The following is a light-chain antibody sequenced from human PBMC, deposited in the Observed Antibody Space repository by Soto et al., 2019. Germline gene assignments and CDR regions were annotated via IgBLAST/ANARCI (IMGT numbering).Light chain of an antibody. CDR1: QSVSSSY. Sequence: EIVLTQSPGTLSLSPGERATLSCRASQSVSSSYLAWYQQKPGQAPRLLIYDASNRATGIPDRFSGSGSGTDFTLTISRLEPEDSAVYYCQQYSSFLFTFGPGTKVDNK. CDR2: DAS. V-gene: IGKV3-20*01. J-gene: IGKJ3*01. CDR3: QQYSSFLFT.